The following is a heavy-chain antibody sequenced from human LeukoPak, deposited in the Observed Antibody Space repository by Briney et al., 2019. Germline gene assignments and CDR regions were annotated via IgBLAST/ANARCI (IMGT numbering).Heavy chain of an antibody. CDR3: ARQGVGKYNWNFLNWFDP. J-gene: IGHJ5*02. V-gene: IGHV4-39*01. CDR2: IYYTGNT. CDR1: GDSISSTSYY. D-gene: IGHD1-7*01. Sequence: PSETLSLTCTVSGDSISSTSYYWGWIRQPPGKGLGWIGSIYYTGNTYYNPSLKSRVTMSVDTSKNQFSLKLTSVTAADTAVFYCARQGVGKYNWNFLNWFDPWGPGTLVTVSS.